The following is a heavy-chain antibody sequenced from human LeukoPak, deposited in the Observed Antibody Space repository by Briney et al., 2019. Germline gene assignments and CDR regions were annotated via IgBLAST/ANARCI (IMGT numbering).Heavy chain of an antibody. Sequence: PGRSLRLSCAASGFTFDDYAMHWVRQAPGKGLEWVSGISWNSGSIGYADSVKGRFTISRDNAKNSLYLQMNSLRAEDTAVYYCAGAVISGIVVVPAAILDYYYYYYMDVWGKGTTVTVSS. CDR3: AGAVISGIVVVPAAILDYYYYYYMDV. CDR2: ISWNSGSI. D-gene: IGHD2-2*01. V-gene: IGHV3-9*01. CDR1: GFTFDDYA. J-gene: IGHJ6*03.